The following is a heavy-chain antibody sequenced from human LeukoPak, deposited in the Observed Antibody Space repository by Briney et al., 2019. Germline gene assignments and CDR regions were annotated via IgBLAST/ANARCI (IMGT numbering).Heavy chain of an antibody. V-gene: IGHV3-30*02. CDR3: AKEDIVEVPAAMNFDY. D-gene: IGHD2-2*01. J-gene: IGHJ4*02. CDR1: GFTFSSYG. CDR2: IRYDGSNK. Sequence: AGGSLRLSCAASGFTFSSYGMHWVRQAPGKGLEWVAFIRYDGSNKYYADSVKGRFTISRDNSKNTLYLQMNSLRAEDTAVHYCAKEDIVEVPAAMNFDYWGQGTLVTVSS.